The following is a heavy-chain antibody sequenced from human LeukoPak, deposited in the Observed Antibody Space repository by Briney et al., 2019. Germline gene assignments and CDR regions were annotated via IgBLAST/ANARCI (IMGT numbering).Heavy chain of an antibody. CDR2: ISGSGGST. CDR3: AKTRSSSGYYLDWFDP. CDR1: GFTFSSYA. V-gene: IGHV3-23*01. D-gene: IGHD3-22*01. J-gene: IGHJ5*02. Sequence: HPGGSLRLSCAASGFTFSSYAMSWVRQAPGKGLEWVSAISGSGGSTYYADSVKGRFTISRDNSKNTLYLQMNSLRAEDTAVYYCAKTRSSSGYYLDWFDPWGQGTLVTVSS.